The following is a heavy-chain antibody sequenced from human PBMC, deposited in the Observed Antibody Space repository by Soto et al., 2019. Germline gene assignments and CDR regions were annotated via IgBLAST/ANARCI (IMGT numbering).Heavy chain of an antibody. V-gene: IGHV3-23*01. CDR2: ISGSGGST. D-gene: IGHD6-13*01. Sequence: EVQLLESGGGLVQPGGSLRLSCAASGFTFSSYAMSWVRQAPGKGLEWVSAISGSGGSTYYADSVKGRFTISRDNSKNTLYLQMNSLGAEDTAVYYCAKVPPQYSSSWYSRWFDPWGQGTLDTVSS. CDR1: GFTFSSYA. CDR3: AKVPPQYSSSWYSRWFDP. J-gene: IGHJ5*02.